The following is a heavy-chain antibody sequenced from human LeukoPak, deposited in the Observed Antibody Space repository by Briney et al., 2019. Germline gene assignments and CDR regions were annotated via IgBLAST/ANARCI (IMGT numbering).Heavy chain of an antibody. CDR2: IYSGGST. V-gene: IGHV3-66*01. CDR3: ASGLLGATDYFDY. D-gene: IGHD1-26*01. CDR1: GFTVSSNY. Sequence: PGGSLRLSCAASGFTVSSNYMSWVRQAPGKGLEWVSVIYSGGSTYYADSVKGRFTISRDNSKNTLYLQMNSLRAGDTAVCYCASGLLGATDYFDYWGQGTLVTVSS. J-gene: IGHJ4*02.